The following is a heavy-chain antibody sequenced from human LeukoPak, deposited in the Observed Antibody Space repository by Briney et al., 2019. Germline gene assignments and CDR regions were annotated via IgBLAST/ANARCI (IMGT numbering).Heavy chain of an antibody. J-gene: IGHJ6*03. CDR1: GGSISSHY. Sequence: PSETLSLTCTVSGGSISSHYWSWIWQPPGKGLEWIGYIYYSGSTNYNPSLKSRVTISVDTSKNQFSLKLSSVTAADTAVYYCARVFIAEYYYYYMDVWGKGTTVTVSS. CDR3: ARVFIAEYYYYYMDV. CDR2: IYYSGST. V-gene: IGHV4-59*11. D-gene: IGHD2-15*01.